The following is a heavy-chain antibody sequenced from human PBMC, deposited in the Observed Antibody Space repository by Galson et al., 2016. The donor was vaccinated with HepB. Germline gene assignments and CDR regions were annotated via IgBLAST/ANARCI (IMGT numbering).Heavy chain of an antibody. CDR1: GYTFSAYH. V-gene: IGHV1-46*01. Sequence: SVKVSCKASGYTFSAYHIYWVRQAPGQGLEWMGTINPGGGGTTYAQKFDGRVTMTRETPTSTTYMELRSLRSEDTAVYYCARAGDHYDTSGHYAGSPIDYWGQGSLVTVSS. J-gene: IGHJ4*02. D-gene: IGHD3-22*01. CDR2: INPGGGGT. CDR3: ARAGDHYDTSGHYAGSPIDY.